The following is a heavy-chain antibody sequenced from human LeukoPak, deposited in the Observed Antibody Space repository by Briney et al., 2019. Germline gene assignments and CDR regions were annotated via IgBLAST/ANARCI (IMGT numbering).Heavy chain of an antibody. Sequence: SETLSLTCTVSGGSISSDYWSWIRQPAGKGLEWIGRIYTSGSTNYNPSLKSRVTMSVDTSKNQFSLKLSSVTAADTAVYYCARDSGLVITSPYYFDYWGQGTLVTVSS. CDR3: ARDSGLVITSPYYFDY. V-gene: IGHV4-4*07. CDR2: IYTSGST. J-gene: IGHJ4*02. CDR1: GGSISSDY. D-gene: IGHD3/OR15-3a*01.